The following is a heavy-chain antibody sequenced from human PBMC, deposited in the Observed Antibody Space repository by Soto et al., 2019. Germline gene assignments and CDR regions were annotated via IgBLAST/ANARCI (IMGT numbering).Heavy chain of an antibody. J-gene: IGHJ6*02. CDR1: GFTFSSYG. D-gene: IGHD6-19*01. Sequence: GGSLRLSCAASGFTFSSYGMHWVRQAPGKGLEWVAVISYDGSNKYYADSVEGRFTISRDNSKNTLYLQMNSLRAEDTAVYYCAKDLQSSGWYYYYGMDVWGQGTTVTV. CDR2: ISYDGSNK. CDR3: AKDLQSSGWYYYYGMDV. V-gene: IGHV3-30*18.